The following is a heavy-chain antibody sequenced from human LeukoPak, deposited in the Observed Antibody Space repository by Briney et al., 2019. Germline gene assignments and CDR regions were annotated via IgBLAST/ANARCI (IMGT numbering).Heavy chain of an antibody. CDR1: GFTFSTHW. V-gene: IGHV3-74*01. CDR2: INSDGSST. J-gene: IGHJ4*02. D-gene: IGHD2-15*01. Sequence: GGSLRLSCAAAGFTFSTHWMHWVRQAPGKGLVWVSRINSDGSSTRYADSVKGRFTISRDNSKNTLYLQMNSLRAEDTAVYYCAKDRAGYCSGGSCSTFDYWGQGTLVTVSS. CDR3: AKDRAGYCSGGSCSTFDY.